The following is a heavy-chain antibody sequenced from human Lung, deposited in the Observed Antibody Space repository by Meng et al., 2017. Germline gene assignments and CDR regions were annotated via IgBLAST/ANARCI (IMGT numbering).Heavy chain of an antibody. CDR2: IRGDGGSI. CDR1: GFPFRSYV. Sequence: VQWMETGGGLVRRGWSLRLSGAASGFPFRSYVMHWVRQAPGKGLVWVSRIRGDGGSIVYADSVKGRFTISRDNAKNTLFLQMNSLRAEDTAVYYCARESGYFEYWGQGILVTVSS. CDR3: ARESGYFEY. V-gene: IGHV3-74*03. J-gene: IGHJ4*02.